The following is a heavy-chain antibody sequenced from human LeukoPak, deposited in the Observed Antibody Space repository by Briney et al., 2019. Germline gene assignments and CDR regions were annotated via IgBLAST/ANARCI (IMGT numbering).Heavy chain of an antibody. CDR1: GFTFSNFW. V-gene: IGHV3-7*01. D-gene: IGHD1-26*01. CDR3: AREGIVPTLARG. Sequence: GGSLRLSCAAFGFTFSNFWMSWVRQAPGKGLEWVANIKQDGSEKYYVDSVKGRFTISRDNAKNSLSLQMNSLRAEDTAMYYCAREGIVPTLARGWGQGTLVTVSS. J-gene: IGHJ4*02. CDR2: IKQDGSEK.